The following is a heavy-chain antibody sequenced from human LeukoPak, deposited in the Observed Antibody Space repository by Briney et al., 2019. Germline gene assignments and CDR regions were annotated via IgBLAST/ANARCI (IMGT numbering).Heavy chain of an antibody. D-gene: IGHD5-18*01. V-gene: IGHV3-48*01. CDR1: GFTFSSYS. CDR3: AREDGLTAPFDY. CDR2: ISSSSGTI. J-gene: IGHJ4*02. Sequence: GGSLRLSCAASGFTFSSYSMNWVRQAPGKGPEWVSYISSSSGTIYYADSVKGRFTISRDNAKNSLYLQMNSLRAEDMAVYYCAREDGLTAPFDYWGQGTLVTVSS.